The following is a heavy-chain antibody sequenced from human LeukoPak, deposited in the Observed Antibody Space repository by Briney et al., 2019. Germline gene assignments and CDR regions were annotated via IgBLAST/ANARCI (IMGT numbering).Heavy chain of an antibody. CDR2: ILGSGGPT. CDR3: ATVFESSGGSYENHYFDN. J-gene: IGHJ4*02. Sequence: PGGSLRLSCVGSGFTFSMSPMVWVRQAPGAGLEWVSFILGSGGPTFYAASVKGRFTVSRDNSKNTVFLRMDSLRTEDTALYYCATVFESSGGSYENHYFDNWGQGTLVTVSS. D-gene: IGHD2-15*01. V-gene: IGHV3-23*01. CDR1: GFTFSMSP.